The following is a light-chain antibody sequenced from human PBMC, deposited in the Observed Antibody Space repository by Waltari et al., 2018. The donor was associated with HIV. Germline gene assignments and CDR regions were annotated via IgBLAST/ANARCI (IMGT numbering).Light chain of an antibody. CDR2: AAS. CDR3: QQYSDWPPGFT. CDR1: QSVGTS. Sequence: ETVMTQPPATLSVSPGKRAILPCRASQSVGTSVAWYQQRPGQAPRRLISAASTRATGVPARFSGCGSGTEFTLTISSLQSEDFVVYYCQQYSDWPPGFTFGQGTKLDIK. J-gene: IGKJ2*01. V-gene: IGKV3-15*01.